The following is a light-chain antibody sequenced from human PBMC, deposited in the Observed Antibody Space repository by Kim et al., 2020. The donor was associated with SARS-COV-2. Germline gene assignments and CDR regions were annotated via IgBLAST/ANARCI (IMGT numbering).Light chain of an antibody. CDR1: DIGSKS. V-gene: IGLV3-21*04. CDR3: QVWDSFTDDLV. CDR2: SDD. J-gene: IGLJ2*01. Sequence: SYELTQSPSVSVAPGKTAKITCGGNDIGSKSVHWYQQKPGQAPVVVMYSDDDRPSGIHERFSGSYTGHTATLTISRVQPGDDADYYCQVWDSFTDDLVFGGGTQLTVL.